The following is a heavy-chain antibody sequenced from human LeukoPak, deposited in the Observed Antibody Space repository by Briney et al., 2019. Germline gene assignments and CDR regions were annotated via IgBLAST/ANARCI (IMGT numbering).Heavy chain of an antibody. D-gene: IGHD3-10*01. CDR3: AKQPLGSGTPLDY. CDR1: GFTFGDHA. J-gene: IGHJ4*02. Sequence: PGGSLRLSCVASGFTFGDHAMNWVRQAPRKGLEWVSFISGGGGTTFYADSVKGRFTVSRDNSKSTLYLQLSSLRADDSAVFYCAKQPLGSGTPLDYWGQGTLVTVSS. V-gene: IGHV3-23*01. CDR2: ISGGGGTT.